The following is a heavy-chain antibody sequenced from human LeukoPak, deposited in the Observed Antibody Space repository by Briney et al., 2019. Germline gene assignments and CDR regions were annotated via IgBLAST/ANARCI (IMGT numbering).Heavy chain of an antibody. CDR1: GGSFSGYY. Sequence: PSETLSLTCAVYGGSFSGYYWSWIRQPPGKGLEWIGEINHSGSTNNNPSLKSRVTISVDTSKNQFSLKLSSVTAADTAVYYCARRVYDYVWGSYRWDPYYFDYWGQGTLVTVSS. V-gene: IGHV4-34*01. D-gene: IGHD3-16*02. CDR2: INHSGST. J-gene: IGHJ4*02. CDR3: ARRVYDYVWGSYRWDPYYFDY.